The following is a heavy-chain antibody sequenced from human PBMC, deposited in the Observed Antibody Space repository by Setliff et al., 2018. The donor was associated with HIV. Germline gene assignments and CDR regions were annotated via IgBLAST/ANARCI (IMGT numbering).Heavy chain of an antibody. Sequence: ESGPTLVNPTQTLTLTCTFSGFSLSTSGVGVGWIRQPPGKALEWLALIYWNDDKRYSPSLKSRLTITKDTSKNQVVLTMTNMDPVDTATYYCAHRRYGSGSYLSYYYMDVWGKGTTVTVSS. J-gene: IGHJ6*03. V-gene: IGHV2-5*01. D-gene: IGHD3-10*01. CDR1: GFSLSTSGVG. CDR3: AHRRYGSGSYLSYYYMDV. CDR2: IYWNDDK.